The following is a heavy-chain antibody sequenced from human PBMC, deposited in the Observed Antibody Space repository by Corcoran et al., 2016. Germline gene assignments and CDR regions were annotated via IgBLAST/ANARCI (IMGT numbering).Heavy chain of an antibody. CDR1: GFTFSDYS. J-gene: IGHJ4*02. Sequence: EVQLVESGGGLVQPGGSLRLSCAASGFTFSDYSMNWVRQAPGKGLEWVSYISSISSTIHYAGSVKGRFTISRDNAWDSLYLQMNSLRDEDTAVYYCARRCSGASYYFDNWGQGTLVTVSS. D-gene: IGHD2-2*01. CDR2: ISSISSTI. CDR3: ARRCSGASYYFDN. V-gene: IGHV3-48*02.